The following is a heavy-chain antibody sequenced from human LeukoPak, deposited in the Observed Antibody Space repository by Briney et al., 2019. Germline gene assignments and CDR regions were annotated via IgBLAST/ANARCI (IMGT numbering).Heavy chain of an antibody. Sequence: GGSLRLSCAASGFAFSSFAMTWVRQSPGKGLEWVSSVSDSGVNTYYAGSVRGRFTVSRDNFKNTLYLQMNSQTVEDTAFYYCSKGRGSTLTNIDFWGQGALVTVSS. CDR3: SKGRGSTLTNIDF. CDR1: GFAFSSFA. J-gene: IGHJ4*02. V-gene: IGHV3-23*01. D-gene: IGHD4-11*01. CDR2: VSDSGVNT.